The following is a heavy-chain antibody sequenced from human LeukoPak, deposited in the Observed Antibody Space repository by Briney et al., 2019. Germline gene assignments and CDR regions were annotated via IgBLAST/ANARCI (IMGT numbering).Heavy chain of an antibody. D-gene: IGHD3-22*01. CDR2: INHSGST. J-gene: IGHJ4*02. CDR3: VASSGYYYPSFDY. Sequence: SETLSLTCAVYGGSFSGYYWSWIRQPPGKGLEWIGEINHSGSTNYNPSLKSRVTISVDTSKNQFSLKLSSVTAADTAVYYCVASSGYYYPSFDYWGQGTLVTVSS. CDR1: GGSFSGYY. V-gene: IGHV4-34*01.